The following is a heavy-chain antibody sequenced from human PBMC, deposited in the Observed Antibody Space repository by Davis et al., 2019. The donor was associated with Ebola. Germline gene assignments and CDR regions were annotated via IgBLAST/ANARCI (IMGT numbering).Heavy chain of an antibody. CDR1: GFTFSSYW. CDR2: IKQDGSEK. Sequence: GESLKISCAASGFTFSSYWMSWVRQAPGKGLEWVANIKQDGSEKYYVDSVKGRFTISRDNAKNSLYLQMNSLRAEDTAVYYCAREIAAAGTPLQHWGQGTLVTVSS. D-gene: IGHD6-13*01. J-gene: IGHJ1*01. V-gene: IGHV3-7*01. CDR3: AREIAAAGTPLQH.